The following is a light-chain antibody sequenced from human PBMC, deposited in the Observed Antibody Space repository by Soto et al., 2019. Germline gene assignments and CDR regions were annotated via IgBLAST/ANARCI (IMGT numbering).Light chain of an antibody. Sequence: IVLTQSPGTLSLSPGERATLSCRASQSVSSYLAWYQQKPGQAPSLLIYGASNRAIGVPDRFSGSGSGTHFTLTIRRLEPEDFARYYCQQYGSSPTFGQGTRLEIK. CDR1: QSVSSY. V-gene: IGKV3-20*01. CDR2: GAS. CDR3: QQYGSSPT. J-gene: IGKJ5*01.